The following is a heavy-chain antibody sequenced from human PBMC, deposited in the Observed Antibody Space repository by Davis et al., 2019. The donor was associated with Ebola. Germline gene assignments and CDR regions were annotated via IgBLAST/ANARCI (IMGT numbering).Heavy chain of an antibody. D-gene: IGHD3-22*01. CDR1: GGSISSSSFY. Sequence: PSETLSLTCTVSGGSISSSSFYWGWIRQSPGKGLEWIGSTFFDGNTYYNPSLKGRVTTSVDTSENHFSLRLNSVTAADTAVFYCARLLYYFDSSGDYSYWGQGTLVTVSS. CDR2: TFFDGNT. J-gene: IGHJ4*02. V-gene: IGHV4-39*02. CDR3: ARLLYYFDSSGDYSY.